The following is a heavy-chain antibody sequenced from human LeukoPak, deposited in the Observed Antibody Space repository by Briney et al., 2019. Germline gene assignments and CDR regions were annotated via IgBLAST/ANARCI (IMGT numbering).Heavy chain of an antibody. D-gene: IGHD3-9*01. CDR1: GGTFSSYA. Sequence: ASVKVSCKASGGTFSSYAISWVRQAPGQGLEWMGWINPNSGGTNYAQKFQGWVTMTRDTSISTAYMELSRLRSDDTAVYYCALRYLYGGMDVWGQGTTVTVSS. CDR3: ALRYLYGGMDV. CDR2: INPNSGGT. V-gene: IGHV1-2*04. J-gene: IGHJ6*02.